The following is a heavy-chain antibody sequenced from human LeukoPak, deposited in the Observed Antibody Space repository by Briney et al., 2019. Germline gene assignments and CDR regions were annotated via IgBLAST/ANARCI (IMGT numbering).Heavy chain of an antibody. Sequence: GGSLRLSCAASGFIFSSYGMHWVRQAPGKGLEWVALISYDGSKKYYADSVKGRFTISRDSSKNTLHLQMNSLRAEDTAVYSCARDLSGRYTFDYWGQGTLVTVSS. CDR3: ARDLSGRYTFDY. CDR2: ISYDGSKK. D-gene: IGHD1-26*01. V-gene: IGHV3-30*19. CDR1: GFIFSSYG. J-gene: IGHJ4*02.